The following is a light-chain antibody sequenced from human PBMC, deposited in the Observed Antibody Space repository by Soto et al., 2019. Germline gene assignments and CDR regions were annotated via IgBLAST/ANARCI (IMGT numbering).Light chain of an antibody. J-gene: IGLJ3*02. CDR1: SSDVRGYNY. CDR3: RSHAAGGV. V-gene: IGLV2-8*01. CDR2: EVS. Sequence: QSALTQSPAASGSPGQSVTISCTGTSSDVRGYNYVSWYQQHPGKAHKHIIYEVSKRPSGVPHRFACSKSGNTPSLTVSGLQDEDEADYYHRSHAAGGVFGGGTKLTVL.